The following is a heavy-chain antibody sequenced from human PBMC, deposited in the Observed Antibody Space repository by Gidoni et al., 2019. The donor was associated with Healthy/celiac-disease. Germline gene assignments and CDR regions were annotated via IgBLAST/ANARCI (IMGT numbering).Heavy chain of an antibody. D-gene: IGHD6-19*01. CDR2: IYWDDDK. J-gene: IGHJ2*01. CDR3: AHSGSSGWSNYFDL. CDR1: GFSLSPSGVG. Sequence: QITLKESGPTLVNPTQPLPLTCPFPGFSLSPSGVGVGWIRQPPGKALEWLALIYWDDDKRYSPSLKSRLTITKDTSKNQVVLTMTNMDPVDTATYYCAHSGSSGWSNYFDLWGRGTLVTVSS. V-gene: IGHV2-5*02.